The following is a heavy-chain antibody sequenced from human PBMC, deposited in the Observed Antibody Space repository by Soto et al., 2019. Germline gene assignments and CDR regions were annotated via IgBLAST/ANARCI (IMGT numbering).Heavy chain of an antibody. V-gene: IGHV2-26*01. Sequence: LVNPTETLTLTCTVSGFSLSNARMGVSWIRQPPGKALEWLAHIFSNDEKSYSTSLKSRLTISKDTSKSQVVLTMTNMHPVDTATYYWARSPKRLRFLEAKYGMDVWGQGTTVTVSS. CDR2: IFSNDEK. CDR3: ARSPKRLRFLEAKYGMDV. J-gene: IGHJ6*02. CDR1: GFSLSNARMG. D-gene: IGHD3-3*01.